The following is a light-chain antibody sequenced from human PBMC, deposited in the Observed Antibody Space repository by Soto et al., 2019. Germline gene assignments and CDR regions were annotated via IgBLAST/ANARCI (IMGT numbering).Light chain of an antibody. J-gene: IGKJ1*01. CDR2: DVS. CDR3: QQYSSWLWT. V-gene: IGKV3D-15*01. Sequence: IVLTQSPATLSVSPGERATLSCRASQNISNYLIWYQQKPGQAPRLLIYDVSNRATDIPARFSGSVSGTEFTLTIASLQSEDFAVYYCQQYSSWLWTFGQGTKVDIK. CDR1: QNISNY.